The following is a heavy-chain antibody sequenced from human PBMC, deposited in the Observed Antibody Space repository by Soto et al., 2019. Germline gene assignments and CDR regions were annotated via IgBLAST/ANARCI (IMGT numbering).Heavy chain of an antibody. CDR3: ARDNFPADLDY. V-gene: IGHV1-18*04. D-gene: IGHD1-1*01. CDR2: ISTYNGDT. CDR1: GYSFTNYG. Sequence: QVQLVQSGAEVKTPGASVKVSCKASGYSFTNYGISWVRQAPGQGLEWLGWISTYNGDTIYAQKFEGRVTLTTDTYTNIARLESSNLSGDYTAGYCCARDNFPADLDYWGQGSLVTVSS. J-gene: IGHJ4*02.